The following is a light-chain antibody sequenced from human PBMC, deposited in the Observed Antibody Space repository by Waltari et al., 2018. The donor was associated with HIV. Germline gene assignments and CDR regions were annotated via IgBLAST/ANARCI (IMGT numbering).Light chain of an antibody. V-gene: IGLV2-23*02. CDR1: SSDVGGYNL. CDR3: CAYAGSTTYVI. CDR2: EVS. J-gene: IGLJ2*01. Sequence: QSALTQPASVSGSPGQSITISCTGTSSDVGGYNLFSWYQQHPGKAPKLMIYEVSKRPSGVSNRFSGSKSGNTASLTISGLQAEDDADYYCCAYAGSTTYVIFGGGTKLTVL.